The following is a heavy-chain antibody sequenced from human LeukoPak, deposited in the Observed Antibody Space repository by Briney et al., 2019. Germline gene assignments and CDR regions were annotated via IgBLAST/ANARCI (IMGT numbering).Heavy chain of an antibody. Sequence: KPSETLSLTCTVSGGSISSYFWSWIRQPAGKGLEWIGRTYTGGTTNYNPSLKSRVTMSVDTSKNQFSLKLSSVTAADTAIYYCAKSVSVAAAGMYYYYMDVWGKGTTVTVSS. CDR3: AKSVSVAAAGMYYYYMDV. V-gene: IGHV4-4*07. CDR1: GGSISSYF. CDR2: TYTGGTT. J-gene: IGHJ6*03. D-gene: IGHD6-13*01.